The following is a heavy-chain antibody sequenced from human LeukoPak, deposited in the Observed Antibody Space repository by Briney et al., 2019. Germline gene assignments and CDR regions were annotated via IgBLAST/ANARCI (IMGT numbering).Heavy chain of an antibody. CDR2: IYWNGGST. Sequence: GGSLRLSCAASGFTFDDYGMSWVRQAPGKGLEWVAGIYWNGGSTGYADSVKGRFTISRDSAKNSLYLQMNSLRAEDTALYHCARDGSSGWYSDYWGQGTLVTVSS. CDR3: ARDGSSGWYSDY. V-gene: IGHV3-20*01. J-gene: IGHJ4*02. D-gene: IGHD6-19*01. CDR1: GFTFDDYG.